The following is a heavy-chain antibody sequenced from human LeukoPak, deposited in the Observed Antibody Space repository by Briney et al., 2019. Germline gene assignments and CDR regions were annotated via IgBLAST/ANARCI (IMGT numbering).Heavy chain of an antibody. CDR1: GYTFTGYY. Sequence: ASVKVSCKASGYTFTGYYMHWVRQPPGQGLEWMGWINPNSGGTNYAQKFQGRGTMTRDTSISTAYMELSRLRSDDTAVYYCARVLAGEYFYLDYWGQGTLVTVSS. J-gene: IGHJ4*02. D-gene: IGHD3-9*01. V-gene: IGHV1-2*02. CDR3: ARVLAGEYFYLDY. CDR2: INPNSGGT.